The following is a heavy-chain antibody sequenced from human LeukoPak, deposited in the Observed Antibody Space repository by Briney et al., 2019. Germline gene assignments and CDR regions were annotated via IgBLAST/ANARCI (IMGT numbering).Heavy chain of an antibody. J-gene: IGHJ4*02. V-gene: IGHV3-53*01. Sequence: GGSLRLSCAASGFTVSSNYMSWVRQAPGKGLEWVSVIYSGGSTYYADSVKGRFTISRDNSKNTLYLQINSLRADDTAVYYCARALMNYGDYDYWGQGTLVTVSS. CDR3: ARALMNYGDYDY. CDR1: GFTVSSNY. D-gene: IGHD4-17*01. CDR2: IYSGGST.